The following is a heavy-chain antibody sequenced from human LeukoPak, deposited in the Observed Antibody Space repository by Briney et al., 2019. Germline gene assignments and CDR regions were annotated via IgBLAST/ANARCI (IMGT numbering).Heavy chain of an antibody. J-gene: IGHJ5*02. CDR3: AKVGQDIVVVVAARGRWFDP. CDR2: ISGSGGST. Sequence: GGSLRLSCAASGFTFSSYAMSWVRQAPGKGLEWVSAISGSGGSTYYADSVKGRFTISRDNSKNTLYLQMNSLRAEDTAVYYCAKVGQDIVVVVAARGRWFDPWGQGTLVTVSS. V-gene: IGHV3-23*01. D-gene: IGHD2-15*01. CDR1: GFTFSSYA.